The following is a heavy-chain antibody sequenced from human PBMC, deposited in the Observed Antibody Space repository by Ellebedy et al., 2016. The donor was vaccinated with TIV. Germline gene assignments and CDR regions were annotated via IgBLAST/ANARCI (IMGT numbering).Heavy chain of an antibody. V-gene: IGHV1-18*01. D-gene: IGHD6-13*01. CDR3: ARDYTSSWRYYYYGMDV. J-gene: IGHJ6*02. CDR2: ISAYNGNT. Sequence: AASVKVSCKASGYTFTSYGISWGRQAPGQGREGMGWISAYNGNTNYAQKLQGRVTMTTDTSTSTAYMELRSLRSDDTAVYYCARDYTSSWRYYYYGMDVWGPGTTVTVSS. CDR1: GYTFTSYG.